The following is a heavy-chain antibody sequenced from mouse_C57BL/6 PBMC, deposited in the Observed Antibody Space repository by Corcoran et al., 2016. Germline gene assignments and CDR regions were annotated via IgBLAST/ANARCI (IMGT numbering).Heavy chain of an antibody. V-gene: IGHV9-3*01. D-gene: IGHD1-1*01. CDR1: GYTFTPYG. CDR3: ARHSGYYGSFAY. Sequence: QIQLVPSGPALKKPGETVQISCTASGYTFTPYGMSWVQQAPGKGLKWMGWIHTYSGVPPYADDFQGRFAFSLETSANTAYLQINNLKNEDTATYFCARHSGYYGSFAYWGQGTLVTVSA. CDR2: IHTYSGVP. J-gene: IGHJ3*01.